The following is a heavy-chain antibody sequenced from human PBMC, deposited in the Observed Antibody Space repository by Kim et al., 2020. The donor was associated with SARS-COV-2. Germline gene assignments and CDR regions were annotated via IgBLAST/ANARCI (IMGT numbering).Heavy chain of an antibody. CDR2: INAGNGNT. D-gene: IGHD3-10*01. Sequence: ASVKVSCKASGYTFIDYGIHWVRQAPGQSLEWMGWINAGNGNTKYSQKFQGRVTINRDTSASTAYMDMSSLTFEDTAVYYCARDPPFGSTASNYFDYWGQGTLVTVSS. J-gene: IGHJ4*02. CDR3: ARDPPFGSTASNYFDY. CDR1: GYTFIDYG. V-gene: IGHV1-3*01.